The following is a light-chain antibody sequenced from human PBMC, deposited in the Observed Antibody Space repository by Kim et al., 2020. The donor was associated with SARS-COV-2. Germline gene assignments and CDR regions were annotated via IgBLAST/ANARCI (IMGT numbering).Light chain of an antibody. J-gene: IGLJ1*01. Sequence: QSITISCTGSARDVGSYNLVSWYQHHPGEAPKLMIFDVTKRPSGVPDRFSGSRSGNTASLTISGLQADDEAEYYCCSYAGSNTFVFGPGTKVTVL. CDR2: DVT. CDR3: CSYAGSNTFV. CDR1: ARDVGSYNL. V-gene: IGLV2-23*02.